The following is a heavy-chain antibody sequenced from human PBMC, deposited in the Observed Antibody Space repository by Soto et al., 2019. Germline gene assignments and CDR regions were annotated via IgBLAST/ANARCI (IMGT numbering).Heavy chain of an antibody. J-gene: IGHJ4*02. CDR2: IYDSGSN. CDR1: GDSIGSYY. CDR3: ARSFSDGCSGGACYHDD. D-gene: IGHD2-15*01. V-gene: IGHV4-59*01. Sequence: QVQLQESGPGLVKPSETLSLTCTVSGDSIGSYYWSWIRQPPGKGLEWIWYIYDSGSNHYNPSLKSRGTISDGTSKNQFAQKLSSVTSADTAVYYCARSFSDGCSGGACYHDDWGQRTLVTVSS.